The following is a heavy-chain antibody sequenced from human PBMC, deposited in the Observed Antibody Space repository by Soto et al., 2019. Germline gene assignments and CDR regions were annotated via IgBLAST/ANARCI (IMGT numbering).Heavy chain of an antibody. CDR2: ISGSGTTA. Sequence: GGSLRLSCAASGFIFSSYAMSWVRQAPGKGLEWVSAISGSGTTAYYADSVKGRFTFSRDNSKKTMYLQMNSLRAEDTAVYYCARDSPPPREWGQGTLVTVSS. V-gene: IGHV3-23*01. J-gene: IGHJ4*02. CDR3: ARDSPPPRE. CDR1: GFIFSSYA.